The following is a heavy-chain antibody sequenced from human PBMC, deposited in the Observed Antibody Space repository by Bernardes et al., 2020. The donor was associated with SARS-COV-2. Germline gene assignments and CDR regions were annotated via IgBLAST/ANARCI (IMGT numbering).Heavy chain of an antibody. Sequence: SETLSLTCTVSGGSISSSSYYWGWIRQPPGKGLEWIGSIYYSGSTYYNPSLKSRVTLSVDTSKNQFSLKVSSVTAADTAVYYCARHDYYDSFRDYWGQRTLVSVTS. CDR2: IYYSGST. V-gene: IGHV4-39*01. J-gene: IGHJ4*02. CDR1: GGSISSSSYY. CDR3: ARHDYYDSFRDY. D-gene: IGHD3-22*01.